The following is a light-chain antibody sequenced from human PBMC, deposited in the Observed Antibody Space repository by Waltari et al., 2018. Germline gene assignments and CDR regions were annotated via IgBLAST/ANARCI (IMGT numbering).Light chain of an antibody. J-gene: IGKJ2*01. CDR1: QSPLHIDGNTY. CDR3: MQGSHWPRT. CDR2: KIS. Sequence: VVLTQSPLFLPVTLGQPASMSCRSSQSPLHIDGNTYLNWFHQRPGRSPRRLIYKISRRESGVPDRFSGSGSGTDFTLKISRVEAEDVGVYYCMQGSHWPRTFGQGTKLEI. V-gene: IGKV2-30*02.